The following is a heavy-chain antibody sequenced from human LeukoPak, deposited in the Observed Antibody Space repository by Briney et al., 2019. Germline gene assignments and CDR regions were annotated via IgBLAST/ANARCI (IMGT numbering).Heavy chain of an antibody. Sequence: PGGSLRLSCAAAGCTVSSNYMSWGRQAPGKGLEWVSVIYSGGSTYYADSVKGRFTISRDDSKNTLYLQMNILRAEDTAVYYCARYLSSGVWDYWGQGTLVTVSS. CDR2: IYSGGST. V-gene: IGHV3-53*01. CDR3: ARYLSSGVWDY. J-gene: IGHJ4*02. D-gene: IGHD6-19*01. CDR1: GCTVSSNY.